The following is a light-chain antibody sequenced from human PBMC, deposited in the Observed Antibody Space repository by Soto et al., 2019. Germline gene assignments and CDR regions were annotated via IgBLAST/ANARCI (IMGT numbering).Light chain of an antibody. CDR2: EVS. V-gene: IGLV2-14*03. Sequence: QSALTQPASVSGSPGQSITISCTGTISDVGGYHYVSWYQQHPGKAPKLMIFEVSNRPSGVSNRFSGSKSGNTASLTISGLQEEDEAAYYCSSYTRDTTVVFGGGTKLNVL. CDR1: ISDVGGYHY. CDR3: SSYTRDTTVV. J-gene: IGLJ3*02.